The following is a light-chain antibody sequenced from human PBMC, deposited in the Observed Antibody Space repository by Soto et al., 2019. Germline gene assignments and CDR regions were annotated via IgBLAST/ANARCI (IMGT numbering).Light chain of an antibody. CDR1: QSVGNF. J-gene: IGKJ1*01. CDR3: QQYNPYSGT. CDR2: AAS. V-gene: IGKV1-39*01. Sequence: IQMTQTPSALSAAVGDRVTITCLASQSVGNFLNWYQQKPGLPPKYLIYAASNLQSGVPSRFSGSGSGTDFTLTISNLQPEDFATYYCQQYNPYSGTFGRGTKVDIK.